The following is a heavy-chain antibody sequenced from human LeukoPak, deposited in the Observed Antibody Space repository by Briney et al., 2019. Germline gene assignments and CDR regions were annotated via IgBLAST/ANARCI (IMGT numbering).Heavy chain of an antibody. V-gene: IGHV3-21*04. D-gene: IGHD3-16*02. CDR1: GFTFSSYI. J-gene: IGHJ4*02. CDR2: ISCSSSYI. Sequence: GGSLRLSCAASGFTFSSYIMNWVRQAPGKGLEWVSSISCSSSYICYADSVKGRFTISRDNAKNSLYLQMNSLRAEDTSVYYFTGDAIMITFGGVIVNFFDNWGQGTLVTVSS. CDR3: TGDAIMITFGGVIVNFFDN.